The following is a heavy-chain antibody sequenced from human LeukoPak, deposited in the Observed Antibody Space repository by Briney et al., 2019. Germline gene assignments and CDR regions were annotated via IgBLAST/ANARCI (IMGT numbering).Heavy chain of an antibody. CDR2: ISGSGGST. CDR1: GFTFSSYA. D-gene: IGHD3-22*01. J-gene: IGHJ4*02. V-gene: IGHV3-23*01. Sequence: GGSLRLSCAASGFTFSSYAMSWVRQAPGKGLEWVSAISGSGGSTYYADSVKGRFTISRDNSENTLYLQMNSLRAEDTAVYYCAKVPTQYDSSGYVDYWGQGTLVTVSS. CDR3: AKVPTQYDSSGYVDY.